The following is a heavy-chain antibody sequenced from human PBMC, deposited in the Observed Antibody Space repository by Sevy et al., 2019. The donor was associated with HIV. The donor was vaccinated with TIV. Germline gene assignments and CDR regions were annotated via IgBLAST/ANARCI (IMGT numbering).Heavy chain of an antibody. J-gene: IGHJ4*02. CDR2: IHYSGGT. Sequence: SESLSLTCTVSGGSINSGNYYWGWIRQPPGKGLEWIGYIHYSGGTYYNPSLQSRVSISVDTSKNQFSLKLSSVTAADTAVYYCARVGDMATFDYWGQGTLVTVSS. CDR1: GGSINSGNYY. D-gene: IGHD5-12*01. CDR3: ARVGDMATFDY. V-gene: IGHV4-30-4*01.